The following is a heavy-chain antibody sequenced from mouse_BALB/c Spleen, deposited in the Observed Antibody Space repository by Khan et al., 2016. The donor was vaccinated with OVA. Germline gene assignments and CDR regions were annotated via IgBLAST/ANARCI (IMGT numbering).Heavy chain of an antibody. Sequence: VQLQQSGPELVRPGASVKISCKASGYSFTGYFMNWVMQSHGKSLEWIGRINPHIGETFYNQKFKDKATLTVDESSNTAHMELRSLASEDSAVYYCTRIFRSDFDYWGQGTPSPVSP. CDR1: GYSFTGYF. CDR2: INPHIGET. J-gene: IGHJ2*01. V-gene: IGHV1-20*02. D-gene: IGHD1-1*01. CDR3: TRIFRSDFDY.